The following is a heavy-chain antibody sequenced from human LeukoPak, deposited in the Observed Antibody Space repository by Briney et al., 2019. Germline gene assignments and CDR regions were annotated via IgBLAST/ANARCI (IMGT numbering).Heavy chain of an antibody. CDR2: ISSSSSYI. J-gene: IGHJ4*02. V-gene: IGHV3-21*01. CDR3: ARAPYNWNDLPIDY. D-gene: IGHD1-20*01. CDR1: GFTFSSYS. Sequence: GGSLRLSCAASGFTFSSYSMNWVRQAPGKGGEWVSSISSSSSYIYYADSVKGRFTISRDNAKNSLYLQMNSLRAEDTAVYYCARAPYNWNDLPIDYWGQGTLVTVSS.